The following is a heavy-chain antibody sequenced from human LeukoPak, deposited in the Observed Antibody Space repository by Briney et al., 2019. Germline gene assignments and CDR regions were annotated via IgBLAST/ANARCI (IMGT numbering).Heavy chain of an antibody. J-gene: IGHJ5*02. CDR1: GFTFSSYA. CDR3: ARDPYSNYWFDP. V-gene: IGHV3-30-3*01. D-gene: IGHD4-11*01. Sequence: GGSLRLSCAASGFTFSSYAMHWVRQAPGKRLEWVAVISYDGSNKYYTDSVKGRFTISRDNSKNTLYLQMNSLRAEDTAVYYCARDPYSNYWFDPWGQGTLVTVSS. CDR2: ISYDGSNK.